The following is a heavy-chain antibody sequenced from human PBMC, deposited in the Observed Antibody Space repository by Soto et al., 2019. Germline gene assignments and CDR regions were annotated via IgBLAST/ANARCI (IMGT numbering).Heavy chain of an antibody. J-gene: IGHJ4*02. CDR3: AKQRGDFWSGYYKYYFDY. Sequence: GGSLRLSCAASGFTFSSYGMHWVRQAPGKGLEWVAVISYDGSNKYYADSVKGRFTISRDNSKNTLYLQMNSLRAEDTAVYYCAKQRGDFWSGYYKYYFDYWGQGTLVTVSS. D-gene: IGHD3-3*01. V-gene: IGHV3-30*18. CDR2: ISYDGSNK. CDR1: GFTFSSYG.